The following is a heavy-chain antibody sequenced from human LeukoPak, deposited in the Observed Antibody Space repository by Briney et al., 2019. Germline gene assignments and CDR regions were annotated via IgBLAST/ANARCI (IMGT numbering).Heavy chain of an antibody. J-gene: IGHJ6*03. V-gene: IGHV4-59*12. CDR1: GGSISSYY. CDR2: IDYSGST. Sequence: PSETLSLTCTVSGGSISSYYWSWVRQSPGKGLEWIGHIDYSGSTNYNPSLESRVAMSVDTSKNQFSLKLSSVTAADTAVYYCARDQRDYYGSGKYYYYYYMDVWGKGTTVTISS. CDR3: ARDQRDYYGSGKYYYYYYMDV. D-gene: IGHD3-10*01.